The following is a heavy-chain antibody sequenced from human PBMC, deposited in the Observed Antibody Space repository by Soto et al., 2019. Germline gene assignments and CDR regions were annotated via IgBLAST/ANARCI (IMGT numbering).Heavy chain of an antibody. CDR2: ITSDTATI. CDR3: ARSVAGHFDY. J-gene: IGHJ4*02. CDR1: GFTFNIYS. V-gene: IGHV3-48*02. Sequence: EVQLVESGGGLVQPGGSLRLSCAASGFTFNIYSMNWVRQAPGKGLEWVSYITSDTATIHYADSVRGRFTISRDNAENSLFLQMNSLRDGDTAAYYCARSVAGHFDYWGQGALVPVSS. D-gene: IGHD6-19*01.